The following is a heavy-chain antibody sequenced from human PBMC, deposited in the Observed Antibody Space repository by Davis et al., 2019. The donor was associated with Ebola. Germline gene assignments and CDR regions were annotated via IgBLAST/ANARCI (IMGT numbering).Heavy chain of an antibody. CDR3: VTLGFDY. CDR1: GYTFTGYY. J-gene: IGHJ4*02. V-gene: IGHV1-18*04. D-gene: IGHD3-16*01. Sequence: ASVKVSCKASGYTFTGYYMHWVRQAPGQGLEWMGWISAYNGNTNYAQKLQGRVTMTTDTSTSTAYMELRSLRSDDTAVYYCVTLGFDYWGQGTLVTVSS. CDR2: ISAYNGNT.